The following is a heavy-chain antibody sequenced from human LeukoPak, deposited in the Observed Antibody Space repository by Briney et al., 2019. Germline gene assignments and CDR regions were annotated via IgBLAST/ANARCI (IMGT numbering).Heavy chain of an antibody. D-gene: IGHD2-15*01. J-gene: IGHJ6*02. CDR1: GGSISNYF. V-gene: IGHV4-4*07. CDR2: IYSSGST. Sequence: SETLSLTCTVSGGSISNYFWTWIRQPAGKGLEWIGRIYSSGSTDYNPSLRSRVSVSVDTFNNQFSLKLTSVTAADTAVYYCARDIVVVAATSVFLDGMDVWGQGTTVTVSS. CDR3: ARDIVVVAATSVFLDGMDV.